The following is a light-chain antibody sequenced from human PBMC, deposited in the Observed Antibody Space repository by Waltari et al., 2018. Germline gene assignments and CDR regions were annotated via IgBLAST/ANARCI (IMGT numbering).Light chain of an antibody. CDR3: QVWDSTTAHVV. CDR1: KLGDKY. J-gene: IGLJ2*01. Sequence: SYELTQPPSVSVSPGQTANITCSGDKLGDKYACWYQQKPGQSPVLVMFQHTKRPSGIPERVSGSNSGNTATLTIRGTQAMDEADYYCQVWDSTTAHVVFGGGTKLTVL. V-gene: IGLV3-1*01. CDR2: QHT.